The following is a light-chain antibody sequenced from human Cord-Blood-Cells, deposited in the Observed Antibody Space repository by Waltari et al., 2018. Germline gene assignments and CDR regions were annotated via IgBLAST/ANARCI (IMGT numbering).Light chain of an antibody. J-gene: IGLJ3*02. CDR2: DDS. CDR3: QVWDSSSDHWV. Sequence: SYVLTQPPSVSVAPGKTARITCGGNNIGSKSVHWYQQKPGQAPVLVVYDDSDRPSGIPEGFSGSNSGNAATLTISRVEDGDEADYYCQVWDSSSDHWVFGGGTKLTVL. CDR1: NIGSKS. V-gene: IGLV3-21*03.